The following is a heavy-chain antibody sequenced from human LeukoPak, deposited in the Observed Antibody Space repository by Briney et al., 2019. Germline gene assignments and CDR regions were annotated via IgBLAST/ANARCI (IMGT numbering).Heavy chain of an antibody. V-gene: IGHV3-23*01. D-gene: IGHD3-10*01. CDR2: ISGSGGST. CDR1: GFTFSSYS. Sequence: GGSLRLSCAASGFTFSSYSMSWVRQAPGKGLEWVSAISGSGGSTYYADSVKGRFTISRDNSKNTLYLQMNSLRAEDTAVYYCARDRDLLWFGERGMDVWGQGTTVTVSS. J-gene: IGHJ6*02. CDR3: ARDRDLLWFGERGMDV.